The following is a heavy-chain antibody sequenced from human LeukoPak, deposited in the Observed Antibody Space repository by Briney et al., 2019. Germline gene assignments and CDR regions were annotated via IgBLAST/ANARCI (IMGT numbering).Heavy chain of an antibody. CDR2: ISGSGGST. Sequence: GGSLRLSCAASGFTFSSYAMTWVRQAPGKGLEWVSAISGSGGSTYYADSVKGRFTISRDDSKNTVYLQMNGLRAEDTAVYYCAKFTIFGVVALGYFDYWGQGTLVTVSS. V-gene: IGHV3-23*01. CDR3: AKFTIFGVVALGYFDY. CDR1: GFTFSSYA. D-gene: IGHD3-3*01. J-gene: IGHJ4*02.